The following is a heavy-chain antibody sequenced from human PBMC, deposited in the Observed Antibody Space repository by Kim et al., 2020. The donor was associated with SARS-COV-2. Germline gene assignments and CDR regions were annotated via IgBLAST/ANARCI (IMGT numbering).Heavy chain of an antibody. CDR1: GFTFTSSA. CDR3: AAGLTMVTLPSGYYYYGMDV. D-gene: IGHD4-17*01. CDR2: IVVGSGNT. Sequence: SVKVSCKASGFTFTSSAMQWVRQARGQRLEWIGWIVVGSGNTNYAQKFQERVTITRDMSTSTAYMELSSLRSEDTAVYYCAAGLTMVTLPSGYYYYGMDVWGQGTTVTVSS. V-gene: IGHV1-58*02. J-gene: IGHJ6*02.